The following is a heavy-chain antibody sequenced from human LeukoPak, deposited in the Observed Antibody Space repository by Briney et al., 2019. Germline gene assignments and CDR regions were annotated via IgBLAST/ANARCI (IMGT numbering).Heavy chain of an antibody. CDR3: ARDHLAQYYYDSSGYYYYYY. CDR1: GYTFTSYG. J-gene: IGHJ4*02. D-gene: IGHD3-22*01. CDR2: ISAYNGNT. V-gene: IGHV1-18*01. Sequence: ASVKVSCKASGYTFTSYGISWVRQAPGQGLEWMGWISAYNGNTNYAQKLQGRVTMTTDTSTSTAYMEPRSLRSDDTAVYYCARDHLAQYYYDSSGYYYYYYWGQGTLVTVSS.